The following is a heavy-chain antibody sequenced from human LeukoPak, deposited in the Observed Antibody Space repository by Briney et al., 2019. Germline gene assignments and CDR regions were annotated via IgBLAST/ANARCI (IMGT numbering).Heavy chain of an antibody. CDR1: GGSISSYN. CDR3: ARGRYI. J-gene: IGHJ4*02. V-gene: IGHV4-4*07. Sequence: SETLSLTCTDSGGSISSYNWSWIRQPAGKGLEWIGRIYNSGSTTYNPSLKSRVTMSVDTSKNQFSLKLSSVTAADTAVYYCARGRYIWGQGTLVTVSS. D-gene: IGHD3-16*02. CDR2: IYNSGST.